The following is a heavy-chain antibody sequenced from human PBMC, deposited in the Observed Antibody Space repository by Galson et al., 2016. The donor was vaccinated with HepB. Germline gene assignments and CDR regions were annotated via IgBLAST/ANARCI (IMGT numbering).Heavy chain of an antibody. Sequence: SLRLSCAASGFTFSGYWMTWVRQAPGKGLEWVANIKQDGSEKYYVDSVNGRFTISRDNAKNSVYLQMNSLRVEDTAVYYCAGEGASGYALDYWGQGTLVTVSS. V-gene: IGHV3-7*01. CDR2: IKQDGSEK. D-gene: IGHD6-25*01. J-gene: IGHJ4*02. CDR1: GFTFSGYW. CDR3: AGEGASGYALDY.